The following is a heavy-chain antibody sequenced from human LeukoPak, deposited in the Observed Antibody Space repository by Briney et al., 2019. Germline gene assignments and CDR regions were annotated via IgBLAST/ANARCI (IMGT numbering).Heavy chain of an antibody. CDR3: AGIHGSGSYSYDY. D-gene: IGHD3-10*01. J-gene: IGHJ4*02. V-gene: IGHV3-33*01. CDR2: IWYDGSNK. Sequence: PGGSLRLSCAASGFTFSSYGMHWVRQAPGKGLEGVAVIWYDGSNKYYADSVKGRFTISRDNSKNTLYLQMNSLRAEDTAVYYCAGIHGSGSYSYDYWGQGTLVTVSS. CDR1: GFTFSSYG.